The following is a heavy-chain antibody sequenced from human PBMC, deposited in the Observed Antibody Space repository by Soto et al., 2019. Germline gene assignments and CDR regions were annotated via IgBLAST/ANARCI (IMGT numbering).Heavy chain of an antibody. V-gene: IGHV3-33*01. CDR2: IWYDGSNK. D-gene: IGHD4-17*01. CDR1: GFTFSSYG. J-gene: IGHJ3*02. CDR3: ARPYGDFLYDAFDI. Sequence: GGSLRLSCAASGFTFSSYGMHWVRQAPGKGLEWVAVIWYDGSNKYYADSVKGRFTISRDNSKNTLYLQMNSLRAEDTAVYYCARPYGDFLYDAFDIWGQGTMVTVSS.